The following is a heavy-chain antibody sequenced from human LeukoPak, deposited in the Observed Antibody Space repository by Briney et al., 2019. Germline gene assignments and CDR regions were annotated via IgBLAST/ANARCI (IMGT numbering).Heavy chain of an antibody. CDR1: GFTFSSYA. CDR2: ISYDGSNK. Sequence: GGSLRLSCAASGFTFSSYAMHWVRQAPGKGLEWVAVISYDGSNKYYADSVKGRFTISRDNSKNTLYLQMNSLRAEDTAVYYCARETDGYNYGFDYWGQGTLVTVSS. CDR3: ARETDGYNYGFDY. J-gene: IGHJ4*02. D-gene: IGHD5-24*01. V-gene: IGHV3-30-3*01.